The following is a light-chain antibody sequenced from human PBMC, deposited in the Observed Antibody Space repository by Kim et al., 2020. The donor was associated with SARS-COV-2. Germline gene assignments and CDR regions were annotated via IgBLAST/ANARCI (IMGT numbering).Light chain of an antibody. CDR3: QEYDNLPALN. CDR2: DAS. V-gene: IGKV1-33*01. J-gene: IGKJ4*01. Sequence: DIQMTQSPSYLSASVGDRVTITCQASQNINKYLNWYQHKPGRAPQLLIYDASNLQSGVPSRFSGSGSGTDFSLTISSLQPEDIATYYCQEYDNLPALNFGGGTKVDIK. CDR1: QNINKY.